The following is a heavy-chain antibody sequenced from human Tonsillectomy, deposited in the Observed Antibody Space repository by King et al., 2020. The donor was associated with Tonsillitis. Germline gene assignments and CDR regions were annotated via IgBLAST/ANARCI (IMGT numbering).Heavy chain of an antibody. CDR2: IYHSGST. V-gene: IGHV4-38-2*02. Sequence: QLQKSGPGLVKPSETLSLTCTVSGYSISSGYYWGWIRQPPGKGLEWIGSIYHSGSTYYNPSLKSRVTISVDTSKNQFSLKLSSVTAADTAVYYCARDLRPPPYYYDSSGYRNWFDPWGQGTLVTVSS. CDR3: ARDLRPPPYYYDSSGYRNWFDP. D-gene: IGHD3-22*01. CDR1: GYSISSGYY. J-gene: IGHJ5*02.